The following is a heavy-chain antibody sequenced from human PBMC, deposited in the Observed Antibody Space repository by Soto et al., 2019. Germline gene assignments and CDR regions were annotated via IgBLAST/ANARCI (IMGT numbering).Heavy chain of an antibody. J-gene: IGHJ4*02. V-gene: IGHV3-11*01. CDR1: GFTFSDYY. D-gene: IGHD3-16*02. CDR3: ARDRGNYDYIWGSYRYTVYFDY. CDR2: ISSSGSTI. Sequence: PGGSLSLSCAASGFTFSDYYMSWIRQATGTGLEWVSYISSSGSTIYYADSVKGRFTISRDNAKNSLYLQMNSLRAEDTAVYDCARDRGNYDYIWGSYRYTVYFDYWGQGTLVTVSS.